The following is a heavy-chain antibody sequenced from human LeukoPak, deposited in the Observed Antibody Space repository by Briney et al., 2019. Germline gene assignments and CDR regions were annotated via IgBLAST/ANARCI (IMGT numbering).Heavy chain of an antibody. D-gene: IGHD2-21*01. V-gene: IGHV3-7*01. CDR2: VKKDASEM. J-gene: IGHJ4*02. CDR3: AKGIGGDTFDY. Sequence: PGGSLRLSCAASGFTFSNNWMTWVRQAPGKGLEWVASVKKDASEMYYVDSVKGRFTISRDNAKNSLYLQMSSLRVEDTAVYYCAKGIGGDTFDYWGQGTLVTVSS. CDR1: GFTFSNNW.